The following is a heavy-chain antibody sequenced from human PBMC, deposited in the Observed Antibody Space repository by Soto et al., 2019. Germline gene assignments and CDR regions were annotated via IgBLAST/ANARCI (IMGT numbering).Heavy chain of an antibody. V-gene: IGHV1-46*01. CDR3: AREVAVAGTGDWFDP. Sequence: QVQLVQSGAEVKKPGASVKVSCKASGYTFTSYYMHWVRQAPGQGLEWMGIINPSGGSTSYAQKFQGRVTMTRDTSTSTVYMELSSLRSEDTAVYYCAREVAVAGTGDWFDPWGQGTLVTVSS. D-gene: IGHD6-19*01. CDR2: INPSGGST. J-gene: IGHJ5*02. CDR1: GYTFTSYY.